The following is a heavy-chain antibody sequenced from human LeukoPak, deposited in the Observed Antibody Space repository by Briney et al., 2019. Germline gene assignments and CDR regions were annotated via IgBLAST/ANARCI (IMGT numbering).Heavy chain of an antibody. CDR3: ARVDEYESQSPYYDILTGPDH. CDR2: INAFNGNT. D-gene: IGHD3-9*01. V-gene: IGHV1-18*01. J-gene: IGHJ4*02. CDR1: GYTFTNFG. Sequence: ASVKVSCKTSGYTFTNFGISWVRQAPGQGLEWMGWINAFNGNTNYAQKVQDRVTMTTDASTFTAYMELRSLRSDDTAVYYCARVDEYESQSPYYDILTGPDHWGQGTLVTVAS.